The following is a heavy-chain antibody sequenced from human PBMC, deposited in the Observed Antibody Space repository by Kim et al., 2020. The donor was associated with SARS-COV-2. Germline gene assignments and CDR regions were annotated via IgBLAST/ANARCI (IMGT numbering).Heavy chain of an antibody. Sequence: GGSLRLSCAASGFTFSDYYMSWIRQAPGKGLEWVSYISSSSSYTNYADSVKGRFTISRDNAKNSLYLQMNSLRAEDTAVYYCATDRIAVAAPELSWIWGQGTMVTVSS. CDR2: ISSSSSYT. CDR3: ATDRIAVAAPELSWI. V-gene: IGHV3-11*03. J-gene: IGHJ3*02. D-gene: IGHD6-19*01. CDR1: GFTFSDYY.